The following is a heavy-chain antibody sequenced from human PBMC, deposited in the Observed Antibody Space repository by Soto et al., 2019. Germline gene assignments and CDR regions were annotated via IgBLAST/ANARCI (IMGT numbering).Heavy chain of an antibody. J-gene: IGHJ2*01. CDR2: VYYSGSS. CDR1: GGSINNNDYY. D-gene: IGHD3-22*01. CDR3: ARMSYFYDKWYFDL. V-gene: IGHV4-30-4*01. Sequence: QLQESGPGLVKPSQTLSLTCSVSGGSINNNDYYWSWIRQTPGKGLEWIGYVYYSGSSDYIPSLKSRLSMPIDKSKNQFHLKLNSVTAADTATYYCARMSYFYDKWYFDLWGRGTLVTVSS.